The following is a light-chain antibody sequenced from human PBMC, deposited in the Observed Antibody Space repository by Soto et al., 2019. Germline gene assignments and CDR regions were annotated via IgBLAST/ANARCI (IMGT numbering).Light chain of an antibody. Sequence: QSVLSQPASVSGSPGPSITISCTGTSSDVGGFEYVSWYQHQPGKAPKLIIYDVTKRPSGVSNRFSGSKSGNTASLTISGIQAEDEGDYYCGSITRSSTSVFGTGTKVTVL. CDR1: SSDVGGFEY. V-gene: IGLV2-14*01. CDR3: GSITRSSTSV. CDR2: DVT. J-gene: IGLJ1*01.